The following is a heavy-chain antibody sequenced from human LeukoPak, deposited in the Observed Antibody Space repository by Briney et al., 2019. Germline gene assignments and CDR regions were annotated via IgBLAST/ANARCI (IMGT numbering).Heavy chain of an antibody. CDR1: GFTFSSYA. CDR2: ISYDGSNK. V-gene: IGHV3-30*04. CDR3: ASVPFRVGATKFWGDRFDY. D-gene: IGHD1-26*01. Sequence: PGGSLRLSCAASGFTFSSYAMHWIRQAPGKGLEWVAVISYDGSNKYYADSVKGRFTISRDNSKNTLYLQMNSLRAEDTAVYYCASVPFRVGATKFWGDRFDYWGQGTLVTVSS. J-gene: IGHJ4*02.